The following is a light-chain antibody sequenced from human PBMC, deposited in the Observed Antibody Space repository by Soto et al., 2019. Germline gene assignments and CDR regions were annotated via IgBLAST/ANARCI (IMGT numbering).Light chain of an antibody. CDR1: QSVTSSY. Sequence: EIVLTQSPGTLSLSPGERATLSCRASQSVTSSYLGWYQQKPGQAPRLLIYGASSRATGIPDRFSGSGSGTDFTLTISRLEPEDFAVYYCQQYGSSPRAFGGGTKVDIK. CDR3: QQYGSSPRA. V-gene: IGKV3-20*01. J-gene: IGKJ4*01. CDR2: GAS.